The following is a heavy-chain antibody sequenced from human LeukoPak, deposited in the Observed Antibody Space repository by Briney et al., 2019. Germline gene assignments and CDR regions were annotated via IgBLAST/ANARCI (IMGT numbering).Heavy chain of an antibody. CDR3: AGVGPLGEYYFDY. CDR2: ISYDGSNK. Sequence: LTGGSLRLSCAASGFTFSPYGMHWVRQAPGKGLEWVAVISYDGSNKYYADSVKGRFTISRDNSKNTLYLQMNSLRAEDTAVYYCAGVGPLGEYYFDYWGQGTLVTVSS. D-gene: IGHD3-16*01. CDR1: GFTFSPYG. V-gene: IGHV3-30*03. J-gene: IGHJ4*02.